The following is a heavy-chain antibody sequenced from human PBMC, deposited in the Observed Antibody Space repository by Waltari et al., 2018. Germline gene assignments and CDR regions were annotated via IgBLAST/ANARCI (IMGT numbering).Heavy chain of an antibody. CDR3: AGDRAIGLFFDF. V-gene: IGHV4-4*02. J-gene: IGHJ4*02. CDR1: GHSIRGNYW. Sequence: QVQLQESGQGLVKPSGTLSLTCAVSGHSIRGNYWWSWVRQSPEKGLEWIGQVHHSGKTHYNPSLQSRVAISVDKPKNQFSLNLNSVTAADTAIYYCAGDRAIGLFFDFWGRGTLVTVSS. CDR2: VHHSGKT. D-gene: IGHD2-2*01.